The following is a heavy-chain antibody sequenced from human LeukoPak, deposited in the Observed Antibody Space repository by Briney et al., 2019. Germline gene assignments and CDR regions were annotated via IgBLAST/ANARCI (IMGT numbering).Heavy chain of an antibody. J-gene: IGHJ6*02. D-gene: IGHD3-10*01. CDR1: GFTFSSYA. Sequence: GGSLRLSCAASGFTFSSYAMSWVRQAPGKGLERVSAISGSGGSTYYADSVKGRFTISRDNTKNTLYLQMNSLRAEDTAVYYCAKVNYYGSGPMDVWGQGTTVTVSS. CDR3: AKVNYYGSGPMDV. V-gene: IGHV3-23*01. CDR2: ISGSGGST.